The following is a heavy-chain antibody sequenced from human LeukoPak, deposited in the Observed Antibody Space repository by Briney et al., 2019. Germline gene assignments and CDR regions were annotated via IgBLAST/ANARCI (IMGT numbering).Heavy chain of an antibody. CDR1: GYIFTRYY. Sequence: ASVTVSCTASGYIFTRYYKHWVRQAPGQGLEWMGWINPNSGDTYNAQKFQGRVTMTRDTSISTAYMELSRLRSYDTSVYYCAREEHQNHAFDIWGQGTLVTVS. D-gene: IGHD1-26*01. V-gene: IGHV1-2*02. CDR3: AREEHQNHAFDI. J-gene: IGHJ3*02. CDR2: INPNSGDT.